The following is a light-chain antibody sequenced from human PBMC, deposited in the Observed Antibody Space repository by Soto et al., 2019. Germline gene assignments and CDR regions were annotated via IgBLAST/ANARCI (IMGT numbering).Light chain of an antibody. V-gene: IGLV2-14*01. CDR2: DVS. CDR1: SSDVGGYNY. J-gene: IGLJ2*01. CDR3: RSYTSSSPMV. Sequence: QSALTQPASVSGSPGQSITISCTGTSSDVGGYNYVSWYQQHPGKAPKLMIYDVSNRPSGVSNRFSGSKSGNTAPLTISGLQEEDEADYYCRSYTSSSPMVFGGGTKLTVL.